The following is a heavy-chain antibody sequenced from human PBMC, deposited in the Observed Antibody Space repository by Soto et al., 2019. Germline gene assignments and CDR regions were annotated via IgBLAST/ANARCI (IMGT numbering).Heavy chain of an antibody. CDR3: ARGEEDSSGLMDAFDI. CDR1: GYTVTGYY. CDR2: INPNSGGT. Sequence: ASVKVSCKASGYTVTGYYMHWVRQAPGQVLEWMGWINPNSGGTNYAQKFQGRVTMTRDTSISTAYMELSRLRSDDTAVYYCARGEEDSSGLMDAFDIWGQGTMVTVSS. D-gene: IGHD3-22*01. J-gene: IGHJ3*02. V-gene: IGHV1-2*02.